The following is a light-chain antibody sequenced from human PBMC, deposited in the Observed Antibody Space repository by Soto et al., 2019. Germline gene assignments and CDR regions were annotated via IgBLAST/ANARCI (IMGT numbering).Light chain of an antibody. CDR3: QQFHNWPPIT. V-gene: IGKV3-15*01. CDR2: GAS. Sequence: EIVMTQSPATLSVSPVERATLSCMASQSVSTNLAWYQQKPGQAPRLLIYGASTRATGIPARFSGSGSGTEFTLTISSLQSEDFAVYYCQQFHNWPPITFGQGTRLEIK. J-gene: IGKJ5*01. CDR1: QSVSTN.